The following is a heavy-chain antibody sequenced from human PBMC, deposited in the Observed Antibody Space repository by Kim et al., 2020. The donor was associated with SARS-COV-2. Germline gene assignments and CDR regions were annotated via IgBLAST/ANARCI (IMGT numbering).Heavy chain of an antibody. V-gene: IGHV3-7*05. CDR3: ARYGSRDGYNYSFDY. CDR2: IKKDGSEK. Sequence: GGSLRLSCAASGFTLSNYWMSWVRQAPGKGLEWVANIKKDGSEKYYVDSVKGRFTISRDNAKNSLYLQMNSLRAEDTAIYYCARYGSRDGYNYSFDYWGQGTPVTGSS. CDR1: GFTLSNYW. D-gene: IGHD5-12*01. J-gene: IGHJ4*01.